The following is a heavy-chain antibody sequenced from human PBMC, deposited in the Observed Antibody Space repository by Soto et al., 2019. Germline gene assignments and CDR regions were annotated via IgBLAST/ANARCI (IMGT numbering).Heavy chain of an antibody. V-gene: IGHV4-39*01. CDR3: ARQVPAAIRLGWFDP. Sequence: SETLSLTCTVSGGSISSNAYYWGWIRQPPGKGLEWIGSIYYSGSTYYRPSLKSRVTISVDTSKNQFSLKLSSVTAADTAVYYCARQVPAAIRLGWFDPWGQGTLVTVSS. CDR1: GGSISSNAYY. CDR2: IYYSGST. D-gene: IGHD2-2*02. J-gene: IGHJ5*02.